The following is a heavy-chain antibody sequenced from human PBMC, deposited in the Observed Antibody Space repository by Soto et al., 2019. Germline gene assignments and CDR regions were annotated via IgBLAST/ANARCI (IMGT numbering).Heavy chain of an antibody. Sequence: PSETLSLTCTVSGGSISSSSYYWGWIRQPPGKGLEWIGSIYYSGSTYYNPSLKSRVTISVDTSKNQFSLKLSSVTAADTAVYYCATQGNSSGWSYYYYGMDVWGQGTTVTVSS. J-gene: IGHJ6*02. CDR1: GGSISSSSYY. CDR2: IYYSGST. CDR3: ATQGNSSGWSYYYYGMDV. D-gene: IGHD6-19*01. V-gene: IGHV4-39*01.